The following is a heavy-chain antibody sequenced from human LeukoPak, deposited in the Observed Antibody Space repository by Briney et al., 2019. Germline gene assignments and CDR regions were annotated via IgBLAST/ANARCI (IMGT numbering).Heavy chain of an antibody. Sequence: GASVKVSCKASGGTFSSYAISWVRQAPGQGLEWMGGIIPIFGTANYAQKFQGRVTITADESTSTAYMELSSLRSEDTAVYYCARVGAGDYYCYGMDVWGQGTTVTVSS. CDR3: ARVGAGDYYCYGMDV. CDR1: GGTFSSYA. D-gene: IGHD1-26*01. CDR2: IIPIFGTA. V-gene: IGHV1-69*13. J-gene: IGHJ6*02.